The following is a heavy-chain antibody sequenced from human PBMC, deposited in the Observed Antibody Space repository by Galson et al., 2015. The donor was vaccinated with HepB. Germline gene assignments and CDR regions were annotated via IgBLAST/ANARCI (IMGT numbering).Heavy chain of an antibody. Sequence: SLRLSCAASGFTFSSYGMHWVRRAPGKGLEWVAVISYDGSNKYYADSVKGRFTISRDNSKNTLYLQMNSLRAEDTAVYYCASSKGRVIAALDYWGQGTLVTVSS. CDR1: GFTFSSYG. V-gene: IGHV3-30*03. J-gene: IGHJ4*02. CDR2: ISYDGSNK. D-gene: IGHD6-6*01. CDR3: ASSKGRVIAALDY.